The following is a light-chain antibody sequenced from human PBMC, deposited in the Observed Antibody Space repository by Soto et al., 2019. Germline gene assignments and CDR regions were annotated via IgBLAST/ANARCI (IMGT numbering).Light chain of an antibody. V-gene: IGKV3-20*01. J-gene: IGKJ4*01. CDR1: QSVKSNF. Sequence: EIVLTQSPGTLSLSPGERATLSCRAAQSVKSNFLAWYQQKPGQAPRLFIYGASSRATGIPDRFSGSGSGTDFTLTISRLKPEDFAVYYCHQYGSSPLTFGGGTKVEIK. CDR2: GAS. CDR3: HQYGSSPLT.